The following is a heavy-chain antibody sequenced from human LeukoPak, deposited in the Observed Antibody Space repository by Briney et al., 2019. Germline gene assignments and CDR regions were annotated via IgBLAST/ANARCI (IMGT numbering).Heavy chain of an antibody. D-gene: IGHD3-22*01. CDR1: GYTFTDYA. Sequence: ASVKVSCKPSGYTFTDYAINWVRQAPGQGLEYMGWVNTNTGNPTYAQGFTGRFVFSSDSSVSTAYPQITSLKADDSAIYFCASCNDSSGYFAYWGQGTLVTVSS. CDR3: ASCNDSSGYFAY. J-gene: IGHJ4*02. V-gene: IGHV7-4-1*02. CDR2: VNTNTGNP.